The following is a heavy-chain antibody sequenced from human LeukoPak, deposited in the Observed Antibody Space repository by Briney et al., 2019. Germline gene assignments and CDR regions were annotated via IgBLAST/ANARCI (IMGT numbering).Heavy chain of an antibody. V-gene: IGHV4-39*07. D-gene: IGHD1-26*01. CDR2: IYYSGST. Sequence: SETLSLTCTVSGGSISSSSYYWGWIRQPPGKGLEWIGSIYYSGSTYYNPSLKSRVTISIDKSNNHLSLNLSSVTAADTAVYYCARPARGLPDAFDIWGQGTMVTVSS. J-gene: IGHJ3*02. CDR3: ARPARGLPDAFDI. CDR1: GGSISSSSYY.